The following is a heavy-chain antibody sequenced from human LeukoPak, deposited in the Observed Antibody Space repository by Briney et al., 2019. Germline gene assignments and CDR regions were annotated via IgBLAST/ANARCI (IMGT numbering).Heavy chain of an antibody. V-gene: IGHV4-4*09. CDR2: IHSSGYT. CDR3: TKRQGPTSGSYDYFDP. CDR1: GGSISGNY. J-gene: IGHJ5*02. D-gene: IGHD1-26*01. Sequence: PSETLSLTWTVSGGSISGNYWSWIWQPPGQGLEWIAYIHSSGYTNYNPSLKSRVTISVDTSNNQFSLKVTSVSAADTAMYYCTKRQGPTSGSYDYFDPWGQGALVTVSS.